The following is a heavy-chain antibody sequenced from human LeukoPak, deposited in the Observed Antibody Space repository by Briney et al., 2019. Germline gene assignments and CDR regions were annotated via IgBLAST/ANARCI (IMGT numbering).Heavy chain of an antibody. V-gene: IGHV3-74*01. CDR1: GFTFSDYW. CDR2: IKFDGSST. D-gene: IGHD1-26*01. Sequence: GGSLRLSCAASGFTFSDYWMHWVRQAPGKGLVWVSRIKFDGSSTYYADFVKGRFTISRDDAKNTLYLQMNSLRAEDTAVYYCVGGYRGGYYFDYWGQGTLVTVSS. CDR3: VGGYRGGYYFDY. J-gene: IGHJ4*02.